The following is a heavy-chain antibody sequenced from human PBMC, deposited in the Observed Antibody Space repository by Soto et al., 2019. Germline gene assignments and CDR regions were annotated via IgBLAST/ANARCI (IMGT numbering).Heavy chain of an antibody. Sequence: QVQLQESGPGLVKPSQTLSLTCTVSGGSISSGDYYWSWIRQPPGKGLEWMGYIYYSGSTYYNPSLKSRVTISVDTSKNQFSLKLSSVTAADTAVYYCARETGTRDYYYGMDVWGQGTTVTVSS. V-gene: IGHV4-30-4*01. CDR3: ARETGTRDYYYGMDV. D-gene: IGHD1-7*01. CDR1: GGSISSGDYY. CDR2: IYYSGST. J-gene: IGHJ6*02.